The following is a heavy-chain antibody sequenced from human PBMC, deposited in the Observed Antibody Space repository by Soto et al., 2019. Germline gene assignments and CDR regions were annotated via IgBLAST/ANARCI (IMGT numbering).Heavy chain of an antibody. CDR1: GFSFSSYG. CDR3: VKPEGYCATGNCYRHFDH. CDR2: IGNTGVRT. V-gene: IGHV3-64D*06. Sequence: PGGSLRLSCSASGFSFSSYGVHWVRQAPGKGPEYVSAIGNTGVRTFYADSVKGRFTISRDNSKNTLYLQMSSLRVEDSAVYYCVKPEGYCATGNCYRHFDHWGQGTLVTVSS. D-gene: IGHD2-15*01. J-gene: IGHJ4*02.